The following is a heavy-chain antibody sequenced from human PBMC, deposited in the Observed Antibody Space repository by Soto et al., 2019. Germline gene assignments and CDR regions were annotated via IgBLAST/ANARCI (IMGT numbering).Heavy chain of an antibody. J-gene: IGHJ4*02. CDR3: ARGSSGALYDY. Sequence: QIHLVQSGAEVRKPGASVNVSCKTSGYIFTNYGVSWVRQAPGEGLEVVGWSSGYNGYPKYGQRFQGRVTLSTDTSTTTGYMELRNLRSDDTAVYYCARGSSGALYDYWGQGTLLTVSS. CDR2: SSGYNGYP. CDR1: GYIFTNYG. V-gene: IGHV1-18*04.